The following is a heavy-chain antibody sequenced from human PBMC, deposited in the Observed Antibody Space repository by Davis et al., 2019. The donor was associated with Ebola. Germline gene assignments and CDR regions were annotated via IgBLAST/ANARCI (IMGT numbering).Heavy chain of an antibody. CDR3: ASAHYDFWSGYPIIPGGMDV. V-gene: IGHV1-24*01. J-gene: IGHJ6*02. CDR1: GYTLTELS. D-gene: IGHD3-3*01. Sequence: AASVKVSCKVSGYTLTELSMHWVRQAPGKGLEWMGGFDPEDGETIYAQKFQGRVTMTEDTSTDTAYMELSSLRSEDTAVYYCASAHYDFWSGYPIIPGGMDVGGQGTTVTVSS. CDR2: FDPEDGET.